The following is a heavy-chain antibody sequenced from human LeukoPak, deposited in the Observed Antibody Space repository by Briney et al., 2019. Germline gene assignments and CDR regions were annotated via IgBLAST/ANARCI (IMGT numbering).Heavy chain of an antibody. Sequence: SVKVSCKASGGTFSSYAISWVRQAPGQGLEWMGGIIPIFGTANYAQKFQGRVTITADKSTSTAYMELSSLRSEDTAVYYCARGGDSTREWFDPWGQGTLVTVSS. V-gene: IGHV1-69*06. J-gene: IGHJ5*02. CDR1: GGTFSSYA. D-gene: IGHD5-12*01. CDR3: ARGGDSTREWFDP. CDR2: IIPIFGTA.